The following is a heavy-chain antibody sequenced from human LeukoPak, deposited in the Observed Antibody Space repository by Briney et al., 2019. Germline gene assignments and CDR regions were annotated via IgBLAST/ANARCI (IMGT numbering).Heavy chain of an antibody. D-gene: IGHD1-26*01. CDR2: ISASSNDI. CDR1: GFTFGNYR. J-gene: IGHJ4*02. CDR3: AKDRSIGTYYTFDS. V-gene: IGHV3-21*04. Sequence: GESLRLSCAASGFTFGNYRMKWIRQAPGKGLEWLSSISASSNDIYYADAVRDRFTISRDNSKNTLYLQMSSLTAKDTAVYYCAKDRSIGTYYTFDSWGQGTLVTVSS.